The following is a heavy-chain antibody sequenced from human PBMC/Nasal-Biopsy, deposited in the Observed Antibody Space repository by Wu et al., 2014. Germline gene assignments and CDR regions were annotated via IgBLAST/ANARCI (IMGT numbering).Heavy chain of an antibody. Sequence: CAATGFTFSNFAMNWVRQAPGKGLEWVSTIGASGARAYYADSVKGRFTISRDNSKNTLYVQMDSLSAEDTAIYYCAKDHYGANSEFDYWGPGTLVTVSS. J-gene: IGHJ4*02. CDR2: IGASGARA. D-gene: IGHD4-23*01. CDR3: AKDHYGANSEFDY. V-gene: IGHV3-23*01. CDR1: GFTFSNFA.